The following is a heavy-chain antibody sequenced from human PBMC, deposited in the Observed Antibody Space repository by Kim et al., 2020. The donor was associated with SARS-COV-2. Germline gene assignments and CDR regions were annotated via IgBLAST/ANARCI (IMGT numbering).Heavy chain of an antibody. J-gene: IGHJ4*01. CDR3: ARDRLYNDFWTGYYHFD. CDR1: RFAFRDYW. D-gene: IGHD3-3*01. CDR2: IKQDGSEK. Sequence: GGSLRLSCVVSRFAFRDYWMSWVRQAPGKGLEWVANIKQDGSEKYNVDSVKGRFTISRDNARNSLYLQMNSLRAEDTAVYYCARDRLYNDFWTGYYHFD. V-gene: IGHV3-7*03.